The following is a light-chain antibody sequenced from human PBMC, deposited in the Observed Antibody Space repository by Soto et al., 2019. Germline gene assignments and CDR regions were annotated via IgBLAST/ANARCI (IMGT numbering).Light chain of an antibody. V-gene: IGKV1-39*01. CDR1: QSVSTH. CDR3: QQTYSSAWT. CDR2: GAY. Sequence: DIQMTQSPSSLSASVGDRVTIACRASQSVSTHLSWYRQKPGKAPKLLIYGAYRLQSGIPSRFSGSGSGTDFILTISSLEPEDFGSYYCQQTYSSAWTFGQGTKVEI. J-gene: IGKJ1*01.